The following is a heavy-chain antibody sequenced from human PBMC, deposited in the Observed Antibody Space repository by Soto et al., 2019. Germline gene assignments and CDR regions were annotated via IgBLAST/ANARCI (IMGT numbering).Heavy chain of an antibody. Sequence: QVQLVQSGAAVKKPGSSVKVSCKASGGTFSSNAISWVRQAPGQGLEWRGGIFPIFGTANYAQKFQGRVKITADKSTSTAYMELSSLRSEDTAVYYCASGTGYYYGMAVWAQGTSVTVSS. CDR3: ASGTGYYYGMAV. CDR2: IFPIFGTA. D-gene: IGHD6-13*01. CDR1: GGTFSSNA. V-gene: IGHV1-69*06. J-gene: IGHJ6*02.